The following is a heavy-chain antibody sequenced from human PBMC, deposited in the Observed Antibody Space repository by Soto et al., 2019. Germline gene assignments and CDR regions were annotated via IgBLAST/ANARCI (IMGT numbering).Heavy chain of an antibody. V-gene: IGHV1-2*04. J-gene: IGHJ6*02. CDR1: GYTFTGYY. Sequence: ASVKVSCKASGYTFTGYYMHWVRQAPGQGLEWMGWINPNSGGTNYAQKFQGWVTMTRDTSISTAYMELSRLRSDDTAVYYCVRDPPPDSETVYMDVWGQGNTVTVSS. D-gene: IGHD4-17*01. CDR2: INPNSGGT. CDR3: VRDPPPDSETVYMDV.